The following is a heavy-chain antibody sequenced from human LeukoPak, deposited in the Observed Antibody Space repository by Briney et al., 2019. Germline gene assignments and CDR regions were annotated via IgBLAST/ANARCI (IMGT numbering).Heavy chain of an antibody. J-gene: IGHJ4*02. Sequence: GGSLRLSCAASGFTFSSYWMNWARQAPGKGLEWVASISHNGNVNYYVDSVKGRFTISRDNAKNSLYLQMNSLRAEDTAVYYCARGVPYDSWSGPHYSDYWGQGTLVTVSS. CDR3: ARGVPYDSWSGPHYSDY. V-gene: IGHV3-7*01. CDR2: ISHNGNVN. D-gene: IGHD3-3*01. CDR1: GFTFSSYW.